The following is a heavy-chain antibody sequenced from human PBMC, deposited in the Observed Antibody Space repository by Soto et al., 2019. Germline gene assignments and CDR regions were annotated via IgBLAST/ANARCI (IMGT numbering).Heavy chain of an antibody. D-gene: IGHD1-7*01. CDR1: GYTFTGYD. Sequence: QAQLVQSGAEVKKPGASVKVSCKASGYTFTGYDINWVRQATGQGLEWMGWMNPNSGNTGYAQNLQGRVTMTRDNPITTPDMELPSLRDDASAVYYCAGEKVGTTGIDFWGQGTLVTVSS. V-gene: IGHV1-8*01. CDR2: MNPNSGNT. J-gene: IGHJ4*02. CDR3: AGEKVGTTGIDF.